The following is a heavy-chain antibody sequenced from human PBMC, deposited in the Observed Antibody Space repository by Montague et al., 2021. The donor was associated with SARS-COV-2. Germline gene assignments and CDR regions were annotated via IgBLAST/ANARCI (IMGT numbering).Heavy chain of an antibody. CDR3: AGGCSGGSCYPNPFST. Sequence: TLSLTCTVSGGSISSGSYYWSWIRQPAGKGLEWIVRIYTSGSTNYNLSLKSRVTISVDTSKNQFSLKLSSVTAADTAVYYCAGGCSGGSCYPNPFSTWGQGTLVTVSS. J-gene: IGHJ5*02. CDR1: GGSISSGSYY. V-gene: IGHV4-61*02. CDR2: IYTSGST. D-gene: IGHD2-15*01.